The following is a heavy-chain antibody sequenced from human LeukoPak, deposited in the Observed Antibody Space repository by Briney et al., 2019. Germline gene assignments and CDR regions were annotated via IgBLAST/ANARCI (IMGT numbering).Heavy chain of an antibody. CDR3: AKLATTFYGSGSMDV. J-gene: IGHJ6*02. V-gene: IGHV3-9*01. D-gene: IGHD3-10*01. CDR2: ISWNSGSI. CDR1: GFTFDDYA. Sequence: GGSLRLSCAASGFTFDDYAMHWVRQAPGKGLEWVSGISWNSGSIGYADSVKGRFTISRDNAKNSLYLQMNSLRAEDTALYYCAKLATTFYGSGSMDVWGQGTTVTVSS.